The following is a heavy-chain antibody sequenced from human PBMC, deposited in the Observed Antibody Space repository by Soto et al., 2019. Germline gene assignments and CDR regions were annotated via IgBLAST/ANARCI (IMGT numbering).Heavy chain of an antibody. CDR3: ARDRCSSTSCYTGYYYGMDV. Sequence: QVQLQESGPGLVKPSETLSLTCTVSGGSVSSGSYYWSWIRQPPGKGLEWIGYIYYSGTTNYNPSRKSRVTIAVDTSKNQFSLKLSSVTAADTAVYYCARDRCSSTSCYTGYYYGMDVWGQGTTVTVSS. D-gene: IGHD2-2*02. CDR1: GGSVSSGSYY. CDR2: IYYSGTT. V-gene: IGHV4-61*01. J-gene: IGHJ6*02.